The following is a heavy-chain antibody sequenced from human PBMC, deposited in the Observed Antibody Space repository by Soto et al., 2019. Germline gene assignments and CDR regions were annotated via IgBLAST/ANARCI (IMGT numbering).Heavy chain of an antibody. J-gene: IGHJ6*03. Sequence: EVQLVESGGGLVQPGGSLRLSCAASGFTVSSNYMSWVRQAPGKGLEWVSVIYSGGSTYYADSVKGRFTISRDNSKNTLYLQMNSLRAEDTAVYYCARSTMDSSSPDYDYYYYMDVWGKGTTVTVSS. CDR1: GFTVSSNY. D-gene: IGHD6-13*01. CDR2: IYSGGST. CDR3: ARSTMDSSSPDYDYYYYMDV. V-gene: IGHV3-66*01.